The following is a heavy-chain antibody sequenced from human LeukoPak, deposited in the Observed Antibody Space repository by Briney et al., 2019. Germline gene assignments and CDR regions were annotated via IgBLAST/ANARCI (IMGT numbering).Heavy chain of an antibody. Sequence: SETLSLTCIVSGGSISSTTYCWGWIRQPPGKGLEWIGEINHSGSTNYNPSLKSRVTISVDTSKNQFSLKLSSVTAADTAVYYCARGYDFGWFDPWGQGTLVTVSS. CDR3: ARGYDFGWFDP. J-gene: IGHJ5*02. D-gene: IGHD1-20*01. CDR1: GGSISSTTYC. CDR2: INHSGST. V-gene: IGHV4-39*07.